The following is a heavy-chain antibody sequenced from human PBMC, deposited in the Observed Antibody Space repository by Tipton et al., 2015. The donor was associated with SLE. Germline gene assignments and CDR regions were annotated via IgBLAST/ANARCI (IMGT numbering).Heavy chain of an antibody. V-gene: IGHV4-39*07. CDR2: INHSGST. CDR1: GGSISSSSYY. D-gene: IGHD2-21*01. Sequence: TLSLTCTVSGGSISSSSYYWSWIRQPPGKGLEWIGEINHSGSTNYNPSLKSRVTISVDTSKNQFSLKLSSVTAADTAVYYCARVDGDYNWFDPWGQGTLVTVSS. CDR3: ARVDGDYNWFDP. J-gene: IGHJ5*02.